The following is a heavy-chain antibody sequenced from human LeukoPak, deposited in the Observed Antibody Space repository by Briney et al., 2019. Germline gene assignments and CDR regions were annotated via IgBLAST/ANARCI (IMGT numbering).Heavy chain of an antibody. J-gene: IGHJ4*02. V-gene: IGHV3-21*01. CDR3: ARDTPIAAAGTHPTY. Sequence: GGSLRLSCAASGFTFSSYSMNWVRQAPGKGLEWVSSISSSSSYIYYADSVKGRFTISRDNAKNSLYLQMNSLRAEDTAVYYCARDTPIAAAGTHPTYWGQGTLVTVSS. D-gene: IGHD6-13*01. CDR1: GFTFSSYS. CDR2: ISSSSSYI.